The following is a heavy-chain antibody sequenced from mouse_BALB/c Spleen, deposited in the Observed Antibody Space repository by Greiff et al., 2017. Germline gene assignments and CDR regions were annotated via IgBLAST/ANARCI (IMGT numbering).Heavy chain of an antibody. Sequence: VQLQQSGPELEKPGASVKISCKASGYSFTGYYMHWVKQSHVKSLEWIGRINPYNGATSYNQNFKDKASLTVDKSSSTAYMKLHSLTSEDSAVYYCARYGNYVFAYWGQGTLVTVSA. CDR3: ARYGNYVFAY. CDR2: INPYNGAT. V-gene: IGHV1-31*01. D-gene: IGHD2-1*01. CDR1: GYSFTGYY. J-gene: IGHJ3*01.